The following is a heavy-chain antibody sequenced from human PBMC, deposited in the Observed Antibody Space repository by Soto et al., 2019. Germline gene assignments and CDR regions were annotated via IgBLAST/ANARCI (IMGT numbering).Heavy chain of an antibody. V-gene: IGHV4-34*01. J-gene: IGHJ5*02. Sequence: SETLSLTCAVYGGSFSGYYWSWIRQPPGKGLEWIGEINHSGSTNYNPSLKSRVTISVDTSKNQFSLKLSSVTAADTAVYYCARGGPGHWFDPWGEGTLVTVSS. CDR1: GGSFSGYY. CDR3: ARGGPGHWFDP. CDR2: INHSGST.